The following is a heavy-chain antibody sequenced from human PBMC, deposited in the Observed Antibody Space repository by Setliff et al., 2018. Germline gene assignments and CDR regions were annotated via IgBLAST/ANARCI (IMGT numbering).Heavy chain of an antibody. CDR1: GFTFSDYG. Sequence: QPGGSLRLSCAASGFTFSDYGMHWVRQAPGKGLEWVAFIHYAGRETYFADSVKGRFTISRDNSKNTLYLQMNTLRAEDTAVYFCAQDTMATLWSWGQGTLVTVSS. CDR2: IHYAGRET. D-gene: IGHD5-12*01. V-gene: IGHV3-30*02. CDR3: AQDTMATLWS. J-gene: IGHJ5*02.